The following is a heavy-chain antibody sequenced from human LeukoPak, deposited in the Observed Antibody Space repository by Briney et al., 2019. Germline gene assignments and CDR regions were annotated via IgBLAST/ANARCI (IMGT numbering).Heavy chain of an antibody. CDR3: ARVVYGSGSPDF. D-gene: IGHD3-10*01. V-gene: IGHV4-59*01. Sequence: SETLSLTCGVSGVSTSGFYCSWIRQPPGKGLEWSGYIYYSVSTNHTTSLNSRVTISVDTSKNQSSLKLSSVTAPDTAVYYCARVVYGSGSPDFWGEGTLVTVSS. CDR2: IYYSVST. J-gene: IGHJ4*02. CDR1: GVSTSGFY.